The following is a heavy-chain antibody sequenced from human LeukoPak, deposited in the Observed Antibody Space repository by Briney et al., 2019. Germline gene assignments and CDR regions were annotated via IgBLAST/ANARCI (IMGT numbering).Heavy chain of an antibody. CDR3: ARVYALIVAAGTGPYYYYYYGMDV. J-gene: IGHJ6*02. CDR1: GYTFTSYD. Sequence: ASVKVSCKASGYTFTSYDINWVRQATGQGLEWMGWMNPNRGNTGYAQKFQGRVTMTRNTSISTAYMELGSLRSEDTAVYYCARVYALIVAAGTGPYYYYYYGMDVWAKGPRSPSP. CDR2: MNPNRGNT. D-gene: IGHD6-13*01. V-gene: IGHV1-8*01.